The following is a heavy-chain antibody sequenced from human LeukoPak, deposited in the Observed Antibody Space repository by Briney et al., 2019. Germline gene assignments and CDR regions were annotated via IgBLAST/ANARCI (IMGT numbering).Heavy chain of an antibody. CDR3: AKVTAWYSSSWYLAY. Sequence: GGSLRLSCAASGSTFSSHAMSWVRQAPGKGLEWVSSICSIGATFYANSVKGRFTISRDNSKNTLFLQMNSLRGEETAVYFCAKVTAWYSSSWYLAYWGQGTLVTVSS. D-gene: IGHD6-13*01. V-gene: IGHV3-23*01. CDR2: ICSIGAT. J-gene: IGHJ4*02. CDR1: GSTFSSHA.